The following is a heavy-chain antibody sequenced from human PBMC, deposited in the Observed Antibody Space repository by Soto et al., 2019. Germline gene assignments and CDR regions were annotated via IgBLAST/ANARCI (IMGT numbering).Heavy chain of an antibody. CDR2: IIPIFGTA. D-gene: IGHD6-13*01. Sequence: SVKVSCKASGGTFSSYAISWVRQAPGQGLEWMGGIIPIFGTANYAQKFQGRVTITADESTSTAYMELSSLRSEDTAVYYCARDVAAAGTGTYNWFDPWGQGTLVTVSS. J-gene: IGHJ5*02. CDR1: GGTFSSYA. V-gene: IGHV1-69*13. CDR3: ARDVAAAGTGTYNWFDP.